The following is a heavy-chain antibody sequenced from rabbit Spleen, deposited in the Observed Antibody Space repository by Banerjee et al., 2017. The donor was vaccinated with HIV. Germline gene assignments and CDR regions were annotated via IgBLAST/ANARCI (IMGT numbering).Heavy chain of an antibody. D-gene: IGHD4-2*01. CDR1: GFSFSSSYW. CDR3: ARNGSGSNSAFNL. Sequence: QSLEESGGDLVKPGASLTLTCTASGFSFSSSYWICWVRQAPGKGLELIACMLTSTTTIRYASCPKGRFTISKTSSATVTLQTTILTAADTATYFCARNGSGSNSAFNLWGQGPLVTVS. V-gene: IGHV1S40*01. J-gene: IGHJ4*01. CDR2: MLTSTTTI.